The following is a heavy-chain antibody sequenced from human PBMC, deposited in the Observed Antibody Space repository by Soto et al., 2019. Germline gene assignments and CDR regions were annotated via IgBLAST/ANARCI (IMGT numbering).Heavy chain of an antibody. D-gene: IGHD3-16*01. CDR3: ARNDYDVGGY. CDR1: GGSVSSGSYY. Sequence: QVQLQESGPGLVKPSETLSLTCTVSGGSVSSGSYYWSWIRQPPGKGLEWIGYIYYSGSTNYNPSLKSRVTISVDTSKNQFSLKLSSVTAADTAVYYCARNDYDVGGYWGQGTLVTVSS. J-gene: IGHJ4*02. CDR2: IYYSGST. V-gene: IGHV4-61*01.